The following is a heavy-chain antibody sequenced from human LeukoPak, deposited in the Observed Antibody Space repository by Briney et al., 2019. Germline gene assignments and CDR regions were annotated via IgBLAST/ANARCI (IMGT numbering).Heavy chain of an antibody. CDR2: MNPNSGNT. CDR1: GYTFTSYD. CDR3: ARGLYYYDSSGSQATDY. Sequence: ASVKVSCKASGYTFTSYDINWVRQATGQGLEWMGWMNPNSGNTGYAQKFQGRVTMTRNTSISTAYMELSSLRSEDTAVYYCARGLYYYDSSGSQATDYWGQGTPVTVSS. V-gene: IGHV1-8*01. D-gene: IGHD3-22*01. J-gene: IGHJ4*02.